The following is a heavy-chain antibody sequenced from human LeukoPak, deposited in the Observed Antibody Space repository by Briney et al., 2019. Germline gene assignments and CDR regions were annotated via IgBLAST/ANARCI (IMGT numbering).Heavy chain of an antibody. CDR2: INTHGSST. CDR3: ARDLVVAAYYYYGMDV. D-gene: IGHD2-15*01. CDR1: GFAFSNYW. J-gene: IGHJ6*02. V-gene: IGHV3-74*01. Sequence: PGGSLRLSCAASGFAFSNYWLHWVRQAPGKGLVWVARINTHGSSTNYADSVKGRFTISRDNAKNTLYLQMNSLRAEDTAVYYCARDLVVAAYYYYGMDVWGQGTTVTVSS.